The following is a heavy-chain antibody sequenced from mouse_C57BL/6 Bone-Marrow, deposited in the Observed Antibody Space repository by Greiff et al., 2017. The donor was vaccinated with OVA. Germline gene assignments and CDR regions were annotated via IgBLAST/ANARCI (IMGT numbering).Heavy chain of an antibody. CDR3: ARLDGYYEAWFAY. Sequence: VQLQQSGAELVKPGASVKLSCKASGYTFTSYWMQWVKQRPGQGLEWIGEIDPSDSYTNYNQKFKGKATLTVDTSSSTAYMQLSSLTSEDSAVYYCARLDGYYEAWFAYWGQGTLVTVSA. V-gene: IGHV1-50*01. J-gene: IGHJ3*01. D-gene: IGHD2-3*01. CDR1: GYTFTSYW. CDR2: IDPSDSYT.